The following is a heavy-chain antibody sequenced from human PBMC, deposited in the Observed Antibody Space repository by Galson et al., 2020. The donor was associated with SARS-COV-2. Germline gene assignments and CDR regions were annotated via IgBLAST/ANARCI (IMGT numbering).Heavy chain of an antibody. CDR2: ITSSSTTI. CDR1: GFTFSSYS. V-gene: IGHV3-48*02. CDR3: ATEAHDY. Sequence: GESLKISCAASGFTFSSYSMNWVRQAPGKGLEWVSYITSSSTTIYYADSVKGRFTISRDNAKNSLYLQMSSLRDEDTAVYYCATEAHDYWGQGTLVTVSS. J-gene: IGHJ4*02.